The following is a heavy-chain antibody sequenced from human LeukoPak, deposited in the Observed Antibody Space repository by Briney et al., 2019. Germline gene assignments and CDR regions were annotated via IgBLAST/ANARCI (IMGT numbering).Heavy chain of an antibody. CDR3: AKDTYYYDSSGYPHPDY. J-gene: IGHJ4*02. CDR1: GFTFSSYG. Sequence: PGRSLRLSCAASGFTFSSYGMHWVRQAPGKGLEWVAVISYDGSNKYYADSVKGRFTISRDNSKNTLYLRMNSLRAEDTAVYYCAKDTYYYDSSGYPHPDYWGQGTLVTVSS. D-gene: IGHD3-22*01. CDR2: ISYDGSNK. V-gene: IGHV3-30*18.